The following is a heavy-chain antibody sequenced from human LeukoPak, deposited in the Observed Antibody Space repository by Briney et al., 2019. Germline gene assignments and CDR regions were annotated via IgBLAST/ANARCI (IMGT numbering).Heavy chain of an antibody. D-gene: IGHD6-13*01. Sequence: SETLSLTCTVSGGSISSYYWSWIRQPPGKGLGWIGYIYYSGSTNYNPSLKSRVTISVDTSKNQFSLKLSSVTAADTAVYYCARGGYSSSFDYWGQGTLVTVSS. V-gene: IGHV4-59*01. CDR1: GGSISSYY. CDR2: IYYSGST. J-gene: IGHJ4*02. CDR3: ARGGYSSSFDY.